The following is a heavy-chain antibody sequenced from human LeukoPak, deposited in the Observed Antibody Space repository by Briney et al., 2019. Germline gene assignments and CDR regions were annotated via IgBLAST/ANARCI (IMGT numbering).Heavy chain of an antibody. D-gene: IGHD1-20*01. CDR1: GYTFTSYY. Sequence: ASVKVSCKASGYTFTSYYMHWVRQAPGQGLEWMGIINPSGGSTSYAQKFQGRVTMTRDMSTSTVYMELSSLRSEDTAVYYCARVPRHANNWNDHYYYYYYMDVWGKGTTVTISS. V-gene: IGHV1-46*01. CDR3: ARVPRHANNWNDHYYYYYYMDV. CDR2: INPSGGST. J-gene: IGHJ6*03.